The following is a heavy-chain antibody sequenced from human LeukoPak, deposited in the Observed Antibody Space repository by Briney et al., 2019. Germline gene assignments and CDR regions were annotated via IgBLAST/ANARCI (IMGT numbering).Heavy chain of an antibody. J-gene: IGHJ4*02. Sequence: SQTLSLTCTVSGGSISSGDYYWSWIRQPPGKGLGWIGYIYYSRSTYYNPSLKSRVTISVDTSKNQFSLKLSSVTAADTAVYYCARDVQLGLDYWGQGTLVTVSS. CDR3: ARDVQLGLDY. D-gene: IGHD6-6*01. CDR1: GGSISSGDYY. V-gene: IGHV4-30-4*08. CDR2: IYYSRST.